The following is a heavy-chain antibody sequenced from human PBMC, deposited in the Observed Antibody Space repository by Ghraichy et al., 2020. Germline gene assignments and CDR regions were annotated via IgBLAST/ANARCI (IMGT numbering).Heavy chain of an antibody. CDR1: GLTFSSYW. CDR3: AREGGGYYDSSGYPQGDYFDY. D-gene: IGHD3-22*01. V-gene: IGHV3-7*03. Sequence: GGSLRLSCAASGLTFSSYWMSWVRQAPGKGLEWVANIKQDGSEKYYVDSVKGQFTISRDNAKNSLYLQMNSLRAEDTAVYYCAREGGGYYDSSGYPQGDYFDYWGQGTLVTVSS. J-gene: IGHJ4*02. CDR2: IKQDGSEK.